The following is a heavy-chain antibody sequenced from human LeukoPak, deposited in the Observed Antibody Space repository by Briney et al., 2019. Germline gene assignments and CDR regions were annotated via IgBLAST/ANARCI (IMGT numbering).Heavy chain of an antibody. J-gene: IGHJ3*02. CDR1: GYTFTSYG. D-gene: IGHD3-10*01. CDR2: ISAYNGNT. V-gene: IGHV1-18*01. Sequence: ASVKVSCKASGYTFTSYGISWVRQAPGQGLEWMGGISAYNGNTNYAQKLQGRVTMTTDTSTSTAYMELRSLRSDDTAVYYCARGGYSMVRGVIGAFDIWGQGTMVTVSS. CDR3: ARGGYSMVRGVIGAFDI.